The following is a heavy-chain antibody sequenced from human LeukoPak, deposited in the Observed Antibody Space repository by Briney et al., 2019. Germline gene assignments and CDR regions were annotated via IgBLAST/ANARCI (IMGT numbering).Heavy chain of an antibody. D-gene: IGHD6-13*01. CDR2: ISPSGDFT. Sequence: GASVNVSCKASGYTITNYYVHWVRQAPGQGLEWMGVISPSGDFTSYAQMFQGSITVTRDTSTSTVYMELSGLRPEDTAVYFCASEIAATGYFDYWGQGTLVTVSS. CDR1: GYTITNYY. CDR3: ASEIAATGYFDY. J-gene: IGHJ4*02. V-gene: IGHV1-46*01.